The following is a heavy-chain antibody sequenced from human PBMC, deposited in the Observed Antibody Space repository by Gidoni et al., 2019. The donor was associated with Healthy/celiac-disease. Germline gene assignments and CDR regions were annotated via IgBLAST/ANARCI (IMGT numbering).Heavy chain of an antibody. V-gene: IGHV3-30*18. Sequence: QVQLVESGGGVVQPGRSLRLSCAASGFTFSSYGMPWVRQAPGKGLEWVAVISYDGSNKYYADSVKGRFTISRDNSKNTLYLQMNSLRAEDTAVYYCAKVRGLRQRGAAAGYYFDYWGQGTLVTVSS. CDR2: ISYDGSNK. CDR1: GFTFSSYG. D-gene: IGHD6-13*01. CDR3: AKVRGLRQRGAAAGYYFDY. J-gene: IGHJ4*02.